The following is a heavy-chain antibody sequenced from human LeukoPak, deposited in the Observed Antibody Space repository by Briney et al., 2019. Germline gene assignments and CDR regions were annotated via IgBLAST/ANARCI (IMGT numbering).Heavy chain of an antibody. Sequence: GGSLRLSCTGSGFTFSSYDMHWVRQPTGEGLEWDSGIGKADDTYYLGSVKGRFTISRENAKNSLYLQMNSLRVGDTAVYYCVRGDVGFDPWGQGTLVTVSS. V-gene: IGHV3-13*01. J-gene: IGHJ5*02. D-gene: IGHD2-21*01. CDR3: VRGDVGFDP. CDR1: GFTFSSYD. CDR2: IGKADDT.